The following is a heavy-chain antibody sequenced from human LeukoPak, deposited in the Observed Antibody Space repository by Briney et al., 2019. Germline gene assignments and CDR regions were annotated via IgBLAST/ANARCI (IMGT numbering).Heavy chain of an antibody. CDR1: GVTFSSDG. CDR2: IRDDGSNK. CDR3: AKDRTPSSSWLFDY. D-gene: IGHD6-13*01. V-gene: IGHV3-30*02. J-gene: IGHJ4*02. Sequence: GGALRLSCAASGVTFSSDGMHWVRQAPGKGLEWGAFIRDDGSNKYYADSVKGGFTISRDNFKKTLYLQMNRLRGEETGGYYCAKDRTPSSSWLFDYWGQGTLVTVSS.